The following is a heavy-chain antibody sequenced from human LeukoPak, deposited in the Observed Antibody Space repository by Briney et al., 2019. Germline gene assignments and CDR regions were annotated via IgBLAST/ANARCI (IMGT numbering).Heavy chain of an antibody. CDR1: GFTFSSYS. CDR2: ISSSSSYI. V-gene: IGHV3-21*01. D-gene: IGHD3-22*01. J-gene: IGHJ4*02. Sequence: PGRSLRLSCAASGFTFSSYSMNWVRQAPGKGLEWVSSISSSSSYIYYTDSVKGRFTISRDNAKNSLFLQMNSLRAEDAAVYYCARGGHNYYDSSGYQYYFDYWGQGTLVTVSS. CDR3: ARGGHNYYDSSGYQYYFDY.